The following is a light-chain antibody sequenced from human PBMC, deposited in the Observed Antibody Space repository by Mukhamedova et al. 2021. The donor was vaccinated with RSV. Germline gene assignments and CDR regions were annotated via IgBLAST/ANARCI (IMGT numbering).Light chain of an antibody. CDR2: GAS. V-gene: IGKV3-20*01. J-gene: IGKJ2*02. Sequence: QHKPGQPPRLLIYGASTRATGVPDRFTGGGSGTDFTLTISRLEPEDVAVYYCQQHSRSPGCTSGQGTRLDIK. CDR3: QQHSRSPGCT.